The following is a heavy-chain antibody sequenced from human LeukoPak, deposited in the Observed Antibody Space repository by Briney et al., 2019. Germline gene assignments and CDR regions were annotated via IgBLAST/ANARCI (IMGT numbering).Heavy chain of an antibody. CDR3: AKDSQSYYYDSSGSSPDALDI. J-gene: IGHJ3*02. V-gene: IGHV3-23*01. CDR1: GFTFRSYA. CDR2: ISNNGHST. Sequence: GGSLRLSCAVSGFTFRSYAMKWVRQAPGKGLEWVSAISNNGHSTYYAESVKGRFTISRDNSKNTLYLHMNSLRAEDTAIYYCAKDSQSYYYDSSGSSPDALDIWGQGTMVTVSS. D-gene: IGHD3-22*01.